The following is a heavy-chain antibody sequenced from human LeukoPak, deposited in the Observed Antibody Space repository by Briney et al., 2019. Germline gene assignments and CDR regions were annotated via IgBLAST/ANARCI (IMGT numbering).Heavy chain of an antibody. CDR1: GYSFTSYW. Sequence: HGESLKISCKGSGYSFTSYWIGWVRQMPGKGLEWMGIIYPGDSDTRYSPSFQGQVTISADKSISTAYLQWSSLKASDTAMYYCARRAVELDFWSGCQSYYFDYWGQGTLVTVSS. V-gene: IGHV5-51*01. J-gene: IGHJ4*02. CDR3: ARRAVELDFWSGCQSYYFDY. D-gene: IGHD3-3*01. CDR2: IYPGDSDT.